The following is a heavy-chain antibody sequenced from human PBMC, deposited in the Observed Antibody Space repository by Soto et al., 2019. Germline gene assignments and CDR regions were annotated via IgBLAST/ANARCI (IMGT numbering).Heavy chain of an antibody. CDR2: ISYDGSNK. D-gene: IGHD3-3*01. CDR1: GFTFSSYA. CDR3: ARDMYYDFWSGYYRWSPYYYGMDV. Sequence: GGSLRLSCAASGFTFSSYAMHWVRQAPGKGLEWVAVISYDGSNKYYADSVKGRFTISRDNSKNTLYLQMNSLRAEDTAVYYCARDMYYDFWSGYYRWSPYYYGMDVWGQGTTVTVSS. V-gene: IGHV3-30-3*01. J-gene: IGHJ6*02.